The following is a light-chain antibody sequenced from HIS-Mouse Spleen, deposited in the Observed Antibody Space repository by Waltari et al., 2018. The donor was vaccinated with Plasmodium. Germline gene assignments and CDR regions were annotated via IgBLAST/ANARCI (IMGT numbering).Light chain of an antibody. V-gene: IGLV2-8*01. J-gene: IGLJ3*02. CDR2: EVS. Sequence: QSALTQPPPASASPGPSVTISCTGTSRDVGCYNYASWYQHHPGKAPKLMIYEVSKRPSGVPDRFSGSKSGNTASLTVSGLQAEDEADYYCSSYAGSNNLVFGGGTKLTVL. CDR3: SSYAGSNNLV. CDR1: SRDVGCYNY.